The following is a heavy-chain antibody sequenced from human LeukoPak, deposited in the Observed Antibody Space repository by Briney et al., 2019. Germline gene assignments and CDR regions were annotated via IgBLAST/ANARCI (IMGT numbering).Heavy chain of an antibody. V-gene: IGHV1-46*01. J-gene: IGHJ5*02. CDR3: ARDLGVVVVPAAIRGSWFDP. CDR2: INPSGGST. Sequence: ASVKVSCKASGYTFTSYYMHWVRQAPGQGLEWMGIINPSGGSTSYAQKFQGRVTMTRDTSTSTVYMELSSLRSEDTAVYYCARDLGVVVVPAAIRGSWFDPWGQGTLVTVSS. D-gene: IGHD2-2*02. CDR1: GYTFTSYY.